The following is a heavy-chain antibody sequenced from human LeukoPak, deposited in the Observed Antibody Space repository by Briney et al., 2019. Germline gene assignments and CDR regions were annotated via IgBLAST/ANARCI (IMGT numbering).Heavy chain of an antibody. Sequence: SGTLSLTCAVSGGSISSSNWWSWVRQPPGKGLEWIGEIYHSGSTNYNPSLKSRVTISVDTSKNQFSLQLNSVTPEDTAVYYCAREALHSSSWYGRSAFDIWGQGTMVTVSS. D-gene: IGHD6-13*01. CDR3: AREALHSSSWYGRSAFDI. J-gene: IGHJ3*02. CDR1: GGSISSSNW. V-gene: IGHV4-4*02. CDR2: IYHSGST.